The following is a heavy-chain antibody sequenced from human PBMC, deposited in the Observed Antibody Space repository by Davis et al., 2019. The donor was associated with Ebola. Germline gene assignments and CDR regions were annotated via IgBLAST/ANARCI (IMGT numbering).Heavy chain of an antibody. Sequence: GESLKISCAVSGLTVGTAFMSWVRKAPGKGLEWVSSISSSSSYIYYADSVKGRFTISRDNAKNSLYLQMNSLRAEDTAVYYCARGESSFDYYYGMDVWGQGTTVTVSS. CDR3: ARGESSFDYYYGMDV. V-gene: IGHV3-21*01. J-gene: IGHJ6*02. CDR2: ISSSSSYI. D-gene: IGHD6-13*01. CDR1: GLTVGTAF.